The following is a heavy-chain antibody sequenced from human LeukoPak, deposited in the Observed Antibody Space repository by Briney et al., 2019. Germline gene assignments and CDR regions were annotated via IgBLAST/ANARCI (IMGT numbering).Heavy chain of an antibody. Sequence: GASVKVSCKASGYNFSNYYMHWVRQAPGQGLEWMAIINPSGDSTTYAQKLQGRITVTRDTSTSTAYVELSSLRSEDTAVYYCATAVAGLYWGQGTLVTVSS. CDR3: ATAVAGLY. CDR2: INPSGDST. D-gene: IGHD6-19*01. V-gene: IGHV1-46*01. CDR1: GYNFSNYY. J-gene: IGHJ4*02.